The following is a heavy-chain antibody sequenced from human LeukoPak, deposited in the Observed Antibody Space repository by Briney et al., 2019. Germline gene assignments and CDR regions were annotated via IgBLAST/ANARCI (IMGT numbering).Heavy chain of an antibody. J-gene: IGHJ5*02. V-gene: IGHV4-34*01. D-gene: IGHD2-15*01. CDR1: GGSFSGYY. Sequence: SETLPLTCAVYGGSFSGYYWSWIRQPPGKGLEWIGEINHSGSTNYNPSLKSRVTISVDTSKNQFSLKLSSVTAADTAVYYCARDRKSYYCSGGSCYLNWFDPWGQGTLVTVSS. CDR2: INHSGST. CDR3: ARDRKSYYCSGGSCYLNWFDP.